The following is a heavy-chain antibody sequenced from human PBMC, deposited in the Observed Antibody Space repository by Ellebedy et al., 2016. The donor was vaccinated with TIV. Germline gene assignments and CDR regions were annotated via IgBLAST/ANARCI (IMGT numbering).Heavy chain of an antibody. CDR2: IGTAGDT. Sequence: GESLKISCAASGFTFSSYDMHWVRQGTGKGLEWVSAIGTAGDTYYPGSVKGRFTISRENAKNSLYLQITSLRAEDTAVYYCARVRFGDTAVDYWGQGTQVTVSS. V-gene: IGHV3-13*01. D-gene: IGHD2-21*01. CDR1: GFTFSSYD. J-gene: IGHJ4*03. CDR3: ARVRFGDTAVDY.